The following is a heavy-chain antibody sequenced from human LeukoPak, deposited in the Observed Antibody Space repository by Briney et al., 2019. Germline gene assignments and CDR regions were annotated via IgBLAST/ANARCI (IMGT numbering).Heavy chain of an antibody. Sequence: PSETLSLTCAVYGGSFSGYYWTWIRQPPGKGLEWIGEINHSGSTNYNPSLKSRVTISVDTSKNQFSLNLSSVTAADTAVYYCARLGGAAAGGGAIFDPWGQGTLVTVSS. D-gene: IGHD6-13*01. CDR3: ARLGGAAAGGGAIFDP. J-gene: IGHJ5*02. V-gene: IGHV4-34*01. CDR2: INHSGST. CDR1: GGSFSGYY.